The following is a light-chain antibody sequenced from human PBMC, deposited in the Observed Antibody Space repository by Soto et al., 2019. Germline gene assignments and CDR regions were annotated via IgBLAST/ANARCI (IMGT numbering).Light chain of an antibody. CDR2: GAS. CDR1: QSVSSN. Sequence: EIVMTQSPATLSVSPGERATLSCRASQSVSSNLAWYQQKPGQAPRLLIYGASTRATGIPARFSGSGSGTEFTITISRLQSEDSAVSYCQQYNNWPPWTFGQGTKVEIK. CDR3: QQYNNWPPWT. V-gene: IGKV3-15*01. J-gene: IGKJ1*01.